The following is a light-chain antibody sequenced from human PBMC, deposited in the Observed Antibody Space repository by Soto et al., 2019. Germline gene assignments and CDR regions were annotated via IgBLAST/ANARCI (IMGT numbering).Light chain of an antibody. Sequence: EIMLTQSPGTLSLSPRERATLSCRASQSIGNNYLAWYQHKPGQAPRLLIYGASNRAPGIPDRFSGSGSGTDFTLTIRRLEPEDFAIYYCQQYAASPRTFGQGTQVEVK. J-gene: IGKJ1*01. V-gene: IGKV3-20*01. CDR2: GAS. CDR3: QQYAASPRT. CDR1: QSIGNNY.